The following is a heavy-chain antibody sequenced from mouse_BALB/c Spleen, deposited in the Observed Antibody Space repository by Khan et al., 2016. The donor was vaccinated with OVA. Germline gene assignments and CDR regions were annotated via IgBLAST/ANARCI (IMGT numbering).Heavy chain of an antibody. D-gene: IGHD2-1*01. Sequence: EVQLQESGPGLVKPSQSLSLTCTVTGYSITSDYAWNWIRQFPGNKLEWMGYISYNGSTSYNPSLKSRISITRDTSKNQFFLQLNSVTTEDTATYYCARSVYDGNSCWYFDVWGAGTTVTVSP. CDR2: ISYNGST. CDR3: ARSVYDGNSCWYFDV. CDR1: GYSITSDYA. J-gene: IGHJ1*01. V-gene: IGHV3-2*02.